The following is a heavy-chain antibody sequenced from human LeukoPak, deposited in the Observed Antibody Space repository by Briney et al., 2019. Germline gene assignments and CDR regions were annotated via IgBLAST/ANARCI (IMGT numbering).Heavy chain of an antibody. CDR1: GFTFSNYG. CDR3: AKDAAGPEY. CDR2: TSYDGKNK. V-gene: IGHV3-30*18. D-gene: IGHD6-13*01. J-gene: IGHJ4*02. Sequence: GGSLRLSCAASGFTFSNYGMHWVRQAPGKGLEWVAVTSYDGKNKYYADSVKGRFTISRDNSKNTLYLQMSSLRAEDTAVYYCAKDAAGPEYWGQGTLVTVSS.